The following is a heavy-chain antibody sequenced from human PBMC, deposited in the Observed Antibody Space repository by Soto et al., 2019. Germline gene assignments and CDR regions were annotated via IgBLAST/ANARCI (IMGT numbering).Heavy chain of an antibody. CDR2: ISGSGSST. V-gene: IGHV3-23*01. Sequence: GGSLRLSCAAAGFTFSSYAMTWVRQAPGKGLEWISGISGSGSSTYHADSVKGRFTISRDNSKSTLYLQMNSLRVEDTAVYYCAKALDYDRGDYYLYYYDYWGQGALVTV. J-gene: IGHJ4*02. CDR1: GFTFSSYA. D-gene: IGHD3-22*01. CDR3: AKALDYDRGDYYLYYYDY.